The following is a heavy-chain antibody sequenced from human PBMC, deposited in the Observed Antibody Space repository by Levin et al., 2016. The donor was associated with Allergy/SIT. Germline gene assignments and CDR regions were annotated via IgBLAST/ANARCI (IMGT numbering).Heavy chain of an antibody. CDR1: GYTFTSYA. CDR3: ARGYYDILTGYHPHSGSHMDV. V-gene: IGHV1-3*01. D-gene: IGHD3-9*01. CDR2: INAGNGNT. Sequence: ASVKVSCKASGYTFTSYAMHWVRQAPGQRLEWMGWINAGNGNTKYSQKFQGRVTITRDTSASTAYMELSSLRSEDTAVYYCARGYYDILTGYHPHSGSHMDVWGQGTTVTVSS. J-gene: IGHJ6*02.